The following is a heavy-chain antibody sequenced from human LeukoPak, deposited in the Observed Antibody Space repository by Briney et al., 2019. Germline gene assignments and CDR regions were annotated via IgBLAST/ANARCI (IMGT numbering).Heavy chain of an antibody. Sequence: SETLSLTCAVYGGSFSGYYWSWIRQPPGKGLEWIGEINHSGSANYNPSLKSRVTISVDTSKNQFSLKLSSVTAADTAVYYCARGPALLDYWGQGTLVTVSS. CDR1: GGSFSGYY. V-gene: IGHV4-34*01. D-gene: IGHD1-14*01. J-gene: IGHJ4*02. CDR3: ARGPALLDY. CDR2: INHSGSA.